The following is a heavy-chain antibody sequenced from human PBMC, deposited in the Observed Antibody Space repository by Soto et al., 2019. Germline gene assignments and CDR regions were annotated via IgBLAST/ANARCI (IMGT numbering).Heavy chain of an antibody. CDR1: SASIRSSNW. CDR2: IFHNGST. J-gene: IGHJ6*03. Sequence: QVQLQESGPGLVKPSGTLSLTCAVSSASIRSSNWWSWVRQSPGKGLEWIGEIFHNGSTNYNPSLKSRVTISVDKSKNQFSLKVSSVTAADTAVYYXARXXGXXGTHYYXXXMDVWGKGTTVTVSS. CDR3: ARXXGXXGTHYYXXXMDV. V-gene: IGHV4-4*02.